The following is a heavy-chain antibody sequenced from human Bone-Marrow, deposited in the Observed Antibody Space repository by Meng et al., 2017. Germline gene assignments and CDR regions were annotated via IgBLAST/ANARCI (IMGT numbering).Heavy chain of an antibody. CDR2: IYHSGST. CDR1: GGSIRSGGYY. V-gene: IGHV4-31*03. Sequence: QVQLQESGQGLVKPSQTRSLTCPVSGGSIRSGGYYWSWIRQHPGKGLEWIGYIYHSGSTYYNPSLKSRVTISVDTSKNQFSLKLSSVTAADTAVYYCARDRNDYGSHYFDYWGQGTLVTVSS. D-gene: IGHD4-17*01. J-gene: IGHJ4*02. CDR3: ARDRNDYGSHYFDY.